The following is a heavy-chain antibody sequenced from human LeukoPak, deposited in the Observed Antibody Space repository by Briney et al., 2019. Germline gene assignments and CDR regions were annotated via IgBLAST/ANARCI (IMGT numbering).Heavy chain of an antibody. Sequence: ASVKVSCKASGYTFTSYAMHWVRQAPGQRLEWMGWINAGNGNTKYSQKFQGRVTITRDTSASTAYMELSSLRSEDTAVYYCARDLSQIAAAPDNWFDPWGQGTLVTVSS. CDR2: INAGNGNT. CDR1: GYTFTSYA. D-gene: IGHD6-13*01. V-gene: IGHV1-3*01. CDR3: ARDLSQIAAAPDNWFDP. J-gene: IGHJ5*02.